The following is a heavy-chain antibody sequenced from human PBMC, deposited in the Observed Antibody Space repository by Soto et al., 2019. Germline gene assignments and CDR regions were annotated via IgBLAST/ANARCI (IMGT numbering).Heavy chain of an antibody. CDR1: GFTFSNYA. D-gene: IGHD2-15*01. J-gene: IGHJ4*02. CDR3: TKGGRGIDIVFDS. V-gene: IGHV3-23*01. Sequence: EVQLLESGGGLEQPGGSLRLSCVASGFTFSNYAMNWIRQAPGKGLEWVSSISGSDDRTFFADSVKGRFTISRDNSKDTVFLQMNNLRGEDTALYYCTKGGRGIDIVFDSWGQGTLVSVSS. CDR2: ISGSDDRT.